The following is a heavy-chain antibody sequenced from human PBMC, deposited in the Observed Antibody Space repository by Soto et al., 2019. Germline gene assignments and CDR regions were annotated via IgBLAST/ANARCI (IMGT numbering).Heavy chain of an antibody. CDR2: INPSGGST. CDR3: AKEKFDFWSGYYMDPNYGMDV. V-gene: IGHV1-46*01. J-gene: IGHJ6*02. D-gene: IGHD3-3*01. Sequence: ASVKVSCKASGYPFTSYYMHWLRQAPGQGLEWMGIINPSGGSTSYAQKFQGRVTMTRDTSTSTVYMEMSSLRAEDTALYYCAKEKFDFWSGYYMDPNYGMDVWGQGTTVTVSS. CDR1: GYPFTSYY.